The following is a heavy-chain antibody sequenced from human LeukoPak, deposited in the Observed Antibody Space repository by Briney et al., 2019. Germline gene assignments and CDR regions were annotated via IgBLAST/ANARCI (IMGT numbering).Heavy chain of an antibody. J-gene: IGHJ4*02. Sequence: ASVKVSCKASGYTFTSYGISWVRQAPGQGLEWMGWINAGNGNTKFSHEFQGRVTITRDTSASTAYLELSSLRSEDMAVYYCARGGSGSYPLDYWGQGTLVTVSS. CDR2: INAGNGNT. CDR1: GYTFTSYG. V-gene: IGHV1-3*03. CDR3: ARGGSGSYPLDY. D-gene: IGHD1-26*01.